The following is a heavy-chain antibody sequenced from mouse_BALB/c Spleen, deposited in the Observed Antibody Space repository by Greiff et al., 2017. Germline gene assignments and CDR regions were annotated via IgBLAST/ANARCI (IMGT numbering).Heavy chain of an antibody. J-gene: IGHJ4*01. CDR3: ARGLGNPTRDAMDY. Sequence: EVKLVESGGGLVQPGGSRKLSCAASGFTFSSFGMHWVRQAPEKGLEWVATISDGGSYTYYPDSVKGRFTISRDNAKNNLYLQMSSLKSEDTAMYYCARGLGNPTRDAMDYWGQGTSVTVSA. D-gene: IGHD2-1*01. CDR2: ISDGGSYT. V-gene: IGHV5-6*03. CDR1: GFTFSSFG.